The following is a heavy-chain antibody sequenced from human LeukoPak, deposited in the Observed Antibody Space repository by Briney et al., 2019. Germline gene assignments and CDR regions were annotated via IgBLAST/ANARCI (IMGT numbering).Heavy chain of an antibody. CDR1: GGSINSGSYF. CDR3: TRDLGNWDIDY. V-gene: IGHV4-39*07. Sequence: SETLSLTCTVSGGSINSGSYFWGWIRQPPGKGLEWIGSIYYSGSTHYNPSLKSRVTISSDTSRNQFSLKLSSVTAADTAVYYCTRDLGNWDIDYWGQGTLVTVSS. D-gene: IGHD7-27*01. J-gene: IGHJ4*02. CDR2: IYYSGST.